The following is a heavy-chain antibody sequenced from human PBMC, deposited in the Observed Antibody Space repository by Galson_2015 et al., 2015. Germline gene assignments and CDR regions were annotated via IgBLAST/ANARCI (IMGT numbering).Heavy chain of an antibody. CDR3: ARVFRARPEY. V-gene: IGHV4-59*11. CDR2: IYYTGDT. Sequence: LSLTCSVSGGSISSHYWSWIRQPPGKGLEWIGYIYYTGDTNYNPSLESRVTISADTSKNEFSLKMSSVTAADTAVYYCARVFRARPEYWGQGTLVTVSS. CDR1: GGSISSHY. J-gene: IGHJ4*02. D-gene: IGHD1-14*01.